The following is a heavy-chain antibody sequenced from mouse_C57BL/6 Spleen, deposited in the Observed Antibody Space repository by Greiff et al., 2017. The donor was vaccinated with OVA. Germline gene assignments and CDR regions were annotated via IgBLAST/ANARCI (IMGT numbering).Heavy chain of an antibody. J-gene: IGHJ2*01. Sequence: QVQLQQPGAELVKPGASVKLSCKASGYTFTSYWMHWVKQRPGQGLEWIGMIHPNSGSTNYNEKFKSKATLTVDKSSSTAYMQLSSLTSEDSAVYYCARRDLLPSNFDYWGQGTTLTVSS. CDR2: IHPNSGST. V-gene: IGHV1-64*01. D-gene: IGHD2-10*01. CDR3: ARRDLLPSNFDY. CDR1: GYTFTSYW.